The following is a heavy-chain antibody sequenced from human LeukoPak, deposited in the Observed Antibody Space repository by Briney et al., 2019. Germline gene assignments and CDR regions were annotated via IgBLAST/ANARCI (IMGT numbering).Heavy chain of an antibody. V-gene: IGHV4-38-2*01. CDR1: GGSFSGFY. CDR3: ARGVGPTTAQSTFDY. Sequence: SETLSLTCAVYGGSFSGFYWGWIRQPPGKGLEWIGSFYHSGSTYYNPSLESRVTISLDTSKNQLSLKLTSVTAADTAVYYCARGVGPTTAQSTFDYWGQGALVTVSS. J-gene: IGHJ4*02. D-gene: IGHD1-26*01. CDR2: FYHSGST.